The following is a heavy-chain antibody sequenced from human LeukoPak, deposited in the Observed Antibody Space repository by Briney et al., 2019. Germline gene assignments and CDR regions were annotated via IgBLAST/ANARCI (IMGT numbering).Heavy chain of an antibody. CDR2: INPNSGGT. CDR1: GYTFTGYY. CDR3: ARAGPVAGYDY. Sequence: ASVKVSCKASGYTFTGYYMHWVRQAPRQGLEWMGRINPNSGGTNYAQKFQRRVTLTRDTSISTTYMELNSLTSDDTAVYYCARAGPVAGYDYWGQGTLVTVSS. D-gene: IGHD6-19*01. V-gene: IGHV1-2*06. J-gene: IGHJ4*02.